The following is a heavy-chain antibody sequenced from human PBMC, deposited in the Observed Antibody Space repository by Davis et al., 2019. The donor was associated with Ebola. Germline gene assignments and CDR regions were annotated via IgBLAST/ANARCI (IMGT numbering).Heavy chain of an antibody. J-gene: IGHJ4*02. Sequence: MPSETLSLTCTVSGGSISSSSYYWGWIRQPPGKGLEWIGRIYYSGSTYYNPSLKSRVTISVDTSKNQFSLKLSSVTAADTAVYYCARHNAGARIDYWGQGTLVTVSS. D-gene: IGHD1-26*01. CDR2: IYYSGST. CDR1: GGSISSSSYY. CDR3: ARHNAGARIDY. V-gene: IGHV4-39*01.